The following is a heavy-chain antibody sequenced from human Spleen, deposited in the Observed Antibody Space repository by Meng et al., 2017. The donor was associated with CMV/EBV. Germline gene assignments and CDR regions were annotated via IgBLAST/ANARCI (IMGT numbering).Heavy chain of an antibody. Sequence: SQTLSLTCAVYGGSFSGYYWGWIRQPPGKGLEWIGSIYYSGSTYYNPSLKSRVTISVDTSKNQFSLKLSSVTAADTAVYYCARGSYSSSSFDYWGQGTLVTVSS. CDR3: ARGSYSSSSFDY. V-gene: IGHV4-34*01. CDR1: GGSFSGYY. CDR2: IYYSGST. D-gene: IGHD6-6*01. J-gene: IGHJ4*02.